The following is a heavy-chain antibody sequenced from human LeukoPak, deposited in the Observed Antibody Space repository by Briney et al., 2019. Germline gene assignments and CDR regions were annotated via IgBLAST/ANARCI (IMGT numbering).Heavy chain of an antibody. Sequence: WETLSLTCTVSGYSISSGYYWGWIRQPPGKGLEWIGSIYHSGSTYYNPSLKSRVTISVDTSKNQFSLKLSSVTAADTAVYYCARARITGTTNINYFDYWGQGTLVTVSS. CDR3: ARARITGTTNINYFDY. CDR1: GYSISSGYY. CDR2: IYHSGST. J-gene: IGHJ4*02. V-gene: IGHV4-38-2*02. D-gene: IGHD1-7*01.